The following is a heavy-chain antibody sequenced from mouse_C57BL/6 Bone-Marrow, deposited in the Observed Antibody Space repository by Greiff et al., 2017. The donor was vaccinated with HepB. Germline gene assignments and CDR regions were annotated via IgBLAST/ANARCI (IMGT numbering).Heavy chain of an antibody. CDR2: ILPSIGRT. V-gene: IGHV15-2*01. D-gene: IGHD2-2*01. CDR3: ARLGIYYGYEGNAMDY. J-gene: IGHJ4*01. CDR1: DSEVFPIAY. Sequence: QVQLQQSGSELRSPGSSVKLSCKDFDSEVFPIAYMSWVRQKPGHGFEWIGGILPSIGRTIYGEKFEDKATLDADTLSNTAYLELISLTSEDSAIYYCARLGIYYGYEGNAMDYWGQGTSVTVSS.